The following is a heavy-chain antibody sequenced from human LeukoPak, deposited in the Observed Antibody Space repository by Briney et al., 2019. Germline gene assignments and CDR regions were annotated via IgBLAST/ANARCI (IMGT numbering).Heavy chain of an antibody. V-gene: IGHV3-23*01. J-gene: IGHJ2*01. Sequence: GGTLRLSCAASGFTFNTYGMSWVRQAPGKGLEWVSSISGSGGSTNYAASVKGRFTISRDNSKNTLYLQMNSLRAEDTAVYYCAREERDGYNYYWYFDLWGRGTLVTVSS. CDR3: AREERDGYNYYWYFDL. CDR1: GFTFNTYG. D-gene: IGHD5-24*01. CDR2: ISGSGGST.